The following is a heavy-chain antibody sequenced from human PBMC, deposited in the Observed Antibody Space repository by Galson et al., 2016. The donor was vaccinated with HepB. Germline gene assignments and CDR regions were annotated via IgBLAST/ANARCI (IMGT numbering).Heavy chain of an antibody. Sequence: SLRLSCAASGFIFRTYGMHWVRQAPGKGLEWVAVIWYDGSRKYYADSVKGRFTISRDNSKNTLYLQMNSLRDEDTAVYYCANDWYGYMAYWGQGTLVTVSS. CDR2: IWYDGSRK. D-gene: IGHD6-13*01. CDR3: ANDWYGYMAY. CDR1: GFIFRTYG. V-gene: IGHV3-33*06. J-gene: IGHJ4*02.